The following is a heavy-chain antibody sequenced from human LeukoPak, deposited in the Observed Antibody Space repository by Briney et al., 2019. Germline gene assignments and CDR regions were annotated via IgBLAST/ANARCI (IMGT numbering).Heavy chain of an antibody. CDR1: GFFFSSYW. CDR3: ARYRDNSGPIDF. J-gene: IGHJ4*02. V-gene: IGHV3-7*01. Sequence: GGSLRLSCAASGFFFSSYWMTWARQAPGKGLEWVANIKQDGSDKYYVGSVKGRFTISRDNAKNSLYLEMNSLRAEDTSIYYCARYRDNSGPIDFWGQGILVTVSS. D-gene: IGHD3-22*01. CDR2: IKQDGSDK.